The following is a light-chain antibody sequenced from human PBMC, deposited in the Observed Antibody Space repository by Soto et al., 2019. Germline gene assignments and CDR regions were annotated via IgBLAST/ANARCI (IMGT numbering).Light chain of an antibody. V-gene: IGKV1-5*01. CDR1: QSISSW. Sequence: GDRVTITCRASQSISSWLAWYQQKPGKAPKLLIYDASSLESGVPSRFSGSGSGTEFTLTISSLQPDDFATYYCQQYNTYSGTFGQGTKVDIK. CDR2: DAS. CDR3: QQYNTYSGT. J-gene: IGKJ1*01.